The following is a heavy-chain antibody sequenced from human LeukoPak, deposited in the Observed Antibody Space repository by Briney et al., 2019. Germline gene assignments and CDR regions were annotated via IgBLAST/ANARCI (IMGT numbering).Heavy chain of an antibody. J-gene: IGHJ4*02. CDR1: RFTFSRNA. Sequence: GGSLRLSCAASRFTFSRNAMNWVRQAPGKGLEWVSYISSSSDALYYADSVKGRFTVSRDNAKNSLYLQMNSLRDEDTAVYYCARDAGYTYAFDIWGQGILVTVSS. D-gene: IGHD5-18*01. CDR3: ARDAGYTYAFDI. V-gene: IGHV3-48*02. CDR2: ISSSSDAL.